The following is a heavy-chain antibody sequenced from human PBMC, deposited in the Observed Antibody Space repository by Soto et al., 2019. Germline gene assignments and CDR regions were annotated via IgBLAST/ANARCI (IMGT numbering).Heavy chain of an antibody. CDR1: GFSFSSYR. V-gene: IGHV3-48*02. Sequence: QPVGSLRLSCAASGFSFSSYRMNWVRQAPGKGPEWLSYISSSSRTIYYADSVKGRFTISRDNAQNSLSLQMNSLRDEDTAIYYCARDWGYCSGGTCHYGMDVWGQGTTVTVSS. J-gene: IGHJ6*02. D-gene: IGHD2-15*01. CDR3: ARDWGYCSGGTCHYGMDV. CDR2: ISSSSRTI.